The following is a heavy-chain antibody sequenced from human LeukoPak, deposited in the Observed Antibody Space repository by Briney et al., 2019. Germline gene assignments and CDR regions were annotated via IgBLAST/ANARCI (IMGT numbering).Heavy chain of an antibody. CDR1: GFTFSSYA. CDR3: AKEDPIVSVGFDY. D-gene: IGHD2-15*01. V-gene: IGHV3-23*01. Sequence: GGSLRLSCAASGFTFSSYATSWVRQAPGKGLEWISAISGSGGNTYYADSVKGRLTISRDNSKNTLFLQMNSLRVEDTAVYYCAKEDPIVSVGFDYWGQGTLVTVTS. J-gene: IGHJ4*02. CDR2: ISGSGGNT.